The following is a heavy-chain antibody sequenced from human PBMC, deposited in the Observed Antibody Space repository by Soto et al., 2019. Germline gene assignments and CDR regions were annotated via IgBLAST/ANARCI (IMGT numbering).Heavy chain of an antibody. D-gene: IGHD3-16*01. Sequence: QVQLQESGPGLVKPSETLSLTCTVSGGSISSYYWSWIRQPARKGLEWIGRIYTSGSTNYNPSLKSRVTTSVDTGKNQFSLNLSSVTAADTAMYCCAGGAVAGRWFDSWGQGNLVTVSS. CDR2: IYTSGST. CDR3: AGGAVAGRWFDS. V-gene: IGHV4-4*07. J-gene: IGHJ5*01. CDR1: GGSISSYY.